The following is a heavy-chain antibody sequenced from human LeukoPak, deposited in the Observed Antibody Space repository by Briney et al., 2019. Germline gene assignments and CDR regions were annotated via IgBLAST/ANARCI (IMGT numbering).Heavy chain of an antibody. CDR2: INAGNGNT. D-gene: IGHD6-19*01. CDR3: ARYPTVAATPGFDP. Sequence: GASVKVSCKASGYTFTSYAMHWVRQAPGQRLEWMGWINAGNGNTKYSQKFQGRVTITRDTSASTAYMELSSLRSEDTAVYYCARYPTVAATPGFDPWGQGTLVTVSS. V-gene: IGHV1-3*01. J-gene: IGHJ5*02. CDR1: GYTFTSYA.